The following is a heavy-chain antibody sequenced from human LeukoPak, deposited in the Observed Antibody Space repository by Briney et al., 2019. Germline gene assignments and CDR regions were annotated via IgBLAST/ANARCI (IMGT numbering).Heavy chain of an antibody. J-gene: IGHJ1*01. Sequence: PGGSLRLSCAASGFALHNYWMSWVRQAPGKGLEWVANIKVDGSEEYYADSVKGRFTISRDNSKNTLYLQMNSLRAEDTAVYYCARCSGGSCHFQHWGQGTLVTVSS. D-gene: IGHD2-15*01. CDR1: GFALHNYW. CDR2: IKVDGSEE. V-gene: IGHV3-7*01. CDR3: ARCSGGSCHFQH.